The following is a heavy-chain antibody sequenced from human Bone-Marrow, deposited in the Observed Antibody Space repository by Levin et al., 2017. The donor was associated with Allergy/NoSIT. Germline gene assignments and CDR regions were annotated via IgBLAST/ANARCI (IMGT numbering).Heavy chain of an antibody. Sequence: GGSLRLSCAASGFTISSNYMSWVRQAPGKGLEWVSVIYSGGSTYYADSVKGRFTISRDNSKNTLYLQMNSLRAEDTAVYYCGRYYSSGWQFLSNYGMDVWGQGTTVTVSS. V-gene: IGHV3-53*01. D-gene: IGHD6-19*01. CDR3: GRYYSSGWQFLSNYGMDV. J-gene: IGHJ6*02. CDR1: GFTISSNY. CDR2: IYSGGST.